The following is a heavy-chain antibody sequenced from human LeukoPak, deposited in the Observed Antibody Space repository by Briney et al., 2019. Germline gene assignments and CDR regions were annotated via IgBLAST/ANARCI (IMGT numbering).Heavy chain of an antibody. V-gene: IGHV3-7*03. CDR1: GLTFSNYW. J-gene: IGHJ1*01. CDR2: IKQDGSEK. Sequence: QTGGSLRLSCAASGLTFSNYWMDWVRQAPGKGLEWVANIKQDGSEKNYVDSVKGRFIISRDNAKNSLYLQMNTLRADDTAVYYCAKGDDYGTSYGHFQHWGQGTLVTVSS. CDR3: AKGDDYGTSYGHFQH. D-gene: IGHD4-17*01.